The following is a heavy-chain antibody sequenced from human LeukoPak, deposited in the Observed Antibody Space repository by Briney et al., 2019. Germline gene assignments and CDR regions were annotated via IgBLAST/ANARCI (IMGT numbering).Heavy chain of an antibody. V-gene: IGHV3-48*04. J-gene: IGHJ6*03. Sequence: QPGGSLRLSCAGSGFTFNTYNMNWVRQAPGKGLEWVSYISSSGSTIYYADSVKGRFTISRDNAKNSLYLQMNSLRAEDTAVYYCARVTYDSSGYYLYYYYYMDVWGKGTTVTISS. CDR1: GFTFNTYN. CDR2: ISSSGSTI. CDR3: ARVTYDSSGYYLYYYYYMDV. D-gene: IGHD3-22*01.